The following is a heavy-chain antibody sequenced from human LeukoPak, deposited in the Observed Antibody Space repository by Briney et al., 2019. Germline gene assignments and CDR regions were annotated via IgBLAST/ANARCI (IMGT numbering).Heavy chain of an antibody. Sequence: SVKVSCKASGGTLSNYAISWVRQAPGQGLEWMGRIIPILDLANYAQKFQDRVTITADKSRRTAYIELNSLKDEDTAVYYCATDKYGGPVHWGQGTLVTVSS. J-gene: IGHJ4*02. CDR1: GGTLSNYA. V-gene: IGHV1-69*04. D-gene: IGHD5-12*01. CDR3: ATDKYGGPVH. CDR2: IIPILDLA.